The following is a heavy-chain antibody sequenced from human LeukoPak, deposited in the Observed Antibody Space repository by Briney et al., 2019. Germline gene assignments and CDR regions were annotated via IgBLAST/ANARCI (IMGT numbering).Heavy chain of an antibody. CDR2: ISGRGATT. CDR3: ASHGNSYYVFSY. CDR1: GFNFSNYA. V-gene: IGHV3-23*01. D-gene: IGHD3-22*01. J-gene: IGHJ4*02. Sequence: GGSLRLSCAASGFNFSNYAMSWVRQAPGKGLEWVSSISGRGATTYYADSVKGRFTISRDISKNTLHLQVNSLRAEDTAVYYCASHGNSYYVFSYWGQGTLLTVST.